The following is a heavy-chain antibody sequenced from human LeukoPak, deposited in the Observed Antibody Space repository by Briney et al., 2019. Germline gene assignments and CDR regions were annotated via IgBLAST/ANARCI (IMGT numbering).Heavy chain of an antibody. J-gene: IGHJ6*02. Sequence: SETLSLTCTVSGGSISSYYWSWIRQPAGKGLEWIARIYTSGSTNYNPSPKSQGTMSVDTYKKQFSLKLSSVTAADTAVYYCARDNYGAHPYYYYSGMDVWGQGTTVTVSS. CDR2: IYTSGST. CDR1: GGSISSYY. V-gene: IGHV4-4*07. CDR3: ARDNYGAHPYYYYSGMDV. D-gene: IGHD4-17*01.